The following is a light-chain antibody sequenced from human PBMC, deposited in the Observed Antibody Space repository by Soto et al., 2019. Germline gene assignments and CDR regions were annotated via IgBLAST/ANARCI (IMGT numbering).Light chain of an antibody. CDR1: ESIGNY. V-gene: IGKV3-11*01. CDR3: QWRSDWPPRLT. J-gene: IGKJ4*01. CDR2: DAS. Sequence: EVVLTQSPATLSLSPGERATLSCRASESIGNYLAWYQQKLGQAPKLLIYDASHRAIGIPGRFSGDGSGTDFTLTSSSLEPEDLEVYYCQWRSDWPPRLTFGGGTKVEIK.